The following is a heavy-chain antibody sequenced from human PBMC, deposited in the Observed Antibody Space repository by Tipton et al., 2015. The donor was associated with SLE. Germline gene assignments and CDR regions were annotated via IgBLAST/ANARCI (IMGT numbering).Heavy chain of an antibody. Sequence: TLSLTCAVSGYSISSGYYWGWIRQPPGKGLEWIGSLYHSGSTYYNPSLKSRVTISEDTSKNQFSLKLSSVTAADTAVYYCARDSGAPFLEWLRWNDEDYYYYMDVWGKGTTVTVSS. J-gene: IGHJ6*03. CDR2: LYHSGST. V-gene: IGHV4-38-2*02. CDR1: GYSISSGYY. D-gene: IGHD3-3*02. CDR3: ARDSGAPFLEWLRWNDEDYYYYMDV.